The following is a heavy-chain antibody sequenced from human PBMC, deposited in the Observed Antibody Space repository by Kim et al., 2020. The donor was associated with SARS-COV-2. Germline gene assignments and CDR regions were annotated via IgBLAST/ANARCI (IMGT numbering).Heavy chain of an antibody. V-gene: IGHV3-73*01. Sequence: GGSLRLSCAASGFTFSDSVMHWVRQASMKGREWVGRIRRKADSYATAYAASVKGRFTISRDDSKNTAYLQMNSLKIEDTAVYYCSRFDDYKFDPWGQGTLVTVSS. CDR2: IRRKADSYAT. J-gene: IGHJ5*02. CDR1: GFTFSDSV. CDR3: SRFDDYKFDP. D-gene: IGHD4-4*01.